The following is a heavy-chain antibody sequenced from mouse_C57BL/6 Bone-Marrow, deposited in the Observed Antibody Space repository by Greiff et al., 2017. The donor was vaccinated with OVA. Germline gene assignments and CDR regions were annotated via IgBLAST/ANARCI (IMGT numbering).Heavy chain of an antibody. CDR2: ISYDGSN. CDR1: GYSITSGYY. D-gene: IGHD2-4*01. V-gene: IGHV3-6*01. Sequence: EVKLLESGPGLVKPSQSLSLTCSVTGYSITSGYYWNWIRQFPGNKLEWMGYISYDGSNNYNPSLKNRISITRDTSKNQFFLTLNSVTTEDTATYYVIYYDYDRDWYFDVWGTGTTVTVSS. J-gene: IGHJ1*03. CDR3: IYYDYDRDWYFDV.